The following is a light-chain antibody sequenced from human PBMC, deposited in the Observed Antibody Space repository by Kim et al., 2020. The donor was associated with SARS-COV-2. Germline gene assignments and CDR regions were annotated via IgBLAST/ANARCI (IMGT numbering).Light chain of an antibody. Sequence: PGQKAKLTCHGDAWSKQDAYWYEQKAGQAPVTVLYKEKERPSGIPERFSGSSSGTTVTLTISGVQSEDESYYYCQSADSSGTYPVFGGGTQLTVL. J-gene: IGLJ3*02. CDR1: AWSKQD. CDR2: KEK. V-gene: IGLV3-25*03. CDR3: QSADSSGTYPV.